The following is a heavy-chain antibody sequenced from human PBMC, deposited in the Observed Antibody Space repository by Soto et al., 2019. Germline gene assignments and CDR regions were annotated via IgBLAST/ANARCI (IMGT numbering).Heavy chain of an antibody. CDR3: ARDASSYGSGRDGPPRLPDMV. J-gene: IGHJ4*03. CDR1: GFTFSSYS. CDR2: ISSSSSYI. D-gene: IGHD3-10*01. Sequence: PGGSLRLSCAASGFTFSSYSMNWVRQAPGKGLEWVSSISSSSSYIYYADSVKGRFTISRDNAKNSLYLQMNSLRAEDTAVYYCARDASSYGSGRDGPPRLPDMVWGQGTLVTVTS. V-gene: IGHV3-21*01.